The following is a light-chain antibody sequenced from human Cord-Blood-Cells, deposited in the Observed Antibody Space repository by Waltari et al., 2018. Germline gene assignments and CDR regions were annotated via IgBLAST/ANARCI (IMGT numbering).Light chain of an antibody. Sequence: NFMLTQPHSVSESPGKTVTISCTRSSGSIATHYLQWSQQRPGSSPTTVIYEDNQRPSGVPDRFSGSIDSSSNSASLTISGLKTEDEADYYCQSYDSSNPVVFGGGTKLTVL. CDR1: SGSIATHY. CDR3: QSYDSSNPVV. V-gene: IGLV6-57*01. J-gene: IGLJ2*01. CDR2: EDN.